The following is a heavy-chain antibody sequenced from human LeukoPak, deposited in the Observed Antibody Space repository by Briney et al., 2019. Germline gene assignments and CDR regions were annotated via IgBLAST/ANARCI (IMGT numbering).Heavy chain of an antibody. CDR1: GSNFATYW. V-gene: IGHV5-51*01. CDR2: IYPGDSNI. CDR3: ARSSYSYYNTPFDCFDP. D-gene: IGHD3-10*01. Sequence: PGESLQISCQGSGSNFATYWIAWVRQLPARGLEWMGIIYPGDSNIKYSPSFQGLVTISATKSISTSYLQWRSLKASDTAVYYCARSSYSYYNTPFDCFDPWGQGTLVTVSS. J-gene: IGHJ5*02.